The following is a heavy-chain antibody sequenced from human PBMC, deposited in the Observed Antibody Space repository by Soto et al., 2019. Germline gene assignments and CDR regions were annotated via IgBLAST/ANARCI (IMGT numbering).Heavy chain of an antibody. CDR2: ISLYSDGT. CDR1: GYTFSNYG. Sequence: QVQLVQSGGEVKRPGASVKVSCKTSGYTFSNYGITLVRQAPRQPLEWLGWISLYSDGTNYAQKFQGRASMTTDTSTTTAYMELRSLRSDDTAVYYCARVVPGAAAWFGPWGQGTLVTVSS. D-gene: IGHD2-2*01. J-gene: IGHJ5*02. V-gene: IGHV1-18*01. CDR3: ARVVPGAAAWFGP.